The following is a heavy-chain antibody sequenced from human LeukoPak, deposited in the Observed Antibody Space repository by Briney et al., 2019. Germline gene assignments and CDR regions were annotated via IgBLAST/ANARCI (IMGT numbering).Heavy chain of an antibody. Sequence: GESLKISCKGSGYSFSSYWIAWVRQMPGKGLEWMGVIYPRDSRTTYSPSFQDQVTISADKSISTAYLQWPSLKASDTAMYYCARHLSGITSSPNYWGPGTLVTVSS. V-gene: IGHV5-51*01. CDR3: ARHLSGITSSPNY. J-gene: IGHJ4*02. CDR1: GYSFSSYW. D-gene: IGHD1-20*01. CDR2: IYPRDSRT.